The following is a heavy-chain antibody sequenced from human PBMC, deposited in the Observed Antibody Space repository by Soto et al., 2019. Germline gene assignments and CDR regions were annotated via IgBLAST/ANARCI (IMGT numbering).Heavy chain of an antibody. V-gene: IGHV3-74*01. CDR3: ARDPVGPYSSSWYGWFDP. Sequence: GGSLRLSCAASGFTFSSYWMHWVRQAPGKGLVWVSRINSDGSSTSYADSVKGRFTISRDNAKNTLYLQMNSLRAEDTAVYYCARDPVGPYSSSWYGWFDPWGQGTLVTVSS. CDR1: GFTFSSYW. D-gene: IGHD6-13*01. CDR2: INSDGSST. J-gene: IGHJ5*02.